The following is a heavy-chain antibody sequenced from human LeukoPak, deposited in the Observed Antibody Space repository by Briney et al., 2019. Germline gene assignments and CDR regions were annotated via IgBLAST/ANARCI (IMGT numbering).Heavy chain of an antibody. D-gene: IGHD3-10*01. CDR2: ISGSGGST. J-gene: IGHJ4*02. CDR1: GFTFSSYA. Sequence: GGSLRLSCAASGFTFSSYAMSWVRQAPGKGLEWVSAISGSGGSTYYADSVKGRFTISRDNFKNTLYLQMNSLRAEDTAVYYCAKDRREYGSGSYNYWGQGTLVTVSS. CDR3: AKDRREYGSGSYNY. V-gene: IGHV3-23*01.